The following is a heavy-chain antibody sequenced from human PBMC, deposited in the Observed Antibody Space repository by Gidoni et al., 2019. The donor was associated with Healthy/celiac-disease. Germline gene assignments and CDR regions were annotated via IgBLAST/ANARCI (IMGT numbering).Heavy chain of an antibody. V-gene: IGHV3-30*18. Sequence: QVQLVESGGGVAQPGRSLRLSCAATGLTFSSYGMHWVRQAPGKGLEWVAVISYDGSNKYYADSVKGRFTISRDNSKNTLYLQMNSLRAEDTAVYYCAKTPDYDISWGGMDVWGQGTTVTVSS. CDR1: GLTFSSYG. D-gene: IGHD3-9*01. CDR2: ISYDGSNK. J-gene: IGHJ6*02. CDR3: AKTPDYDISWGGMDV.